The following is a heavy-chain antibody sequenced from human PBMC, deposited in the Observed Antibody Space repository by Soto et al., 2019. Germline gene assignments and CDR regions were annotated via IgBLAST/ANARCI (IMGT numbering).Heavy chain of an antibody. V-gene: IGHV3-23*01. J-gene: IGHJ4*02. CDR2: ISGNSGTS. Sequence: EVQLLESGGGLVQPGGCLRLSCAASGFTFSSYAMTWVRQSPGKGLEWVSTISGNSGTSYYAASVKGRFTISRDNSKNTLYLQMSSLRAEDTAVYYCAKNYYDFWSGYNYWGQGTLVTVSS. CDR1: GFTFSSYA. D-gene: IGHD3-3*01. CDR3: AKNYYDFWSGYNY.